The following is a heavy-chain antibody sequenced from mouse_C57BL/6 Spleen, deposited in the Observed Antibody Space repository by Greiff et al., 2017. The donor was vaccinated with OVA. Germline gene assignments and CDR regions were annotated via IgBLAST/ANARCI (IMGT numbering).Heavy chain of an antibody. Sequence: QVQLKESGPELVKPGASVKISCKASGYAFSSSWMNWVKQRPGKGLEWIGRIYPGDGDNNYDGKFKGKATLTADKSSSTAYMQLSSLTSEDSAVYFCARLGDGYPFAYWGQGTLVTVSA. D-gene: IGHD2-3*01. V-gene: IGHV1-82*01. CDR2: IYPGDGDN. CDR3: ARLGDGYPFAY. CDR1: GYAFSSSW. J-gene: IGHJ3*01.